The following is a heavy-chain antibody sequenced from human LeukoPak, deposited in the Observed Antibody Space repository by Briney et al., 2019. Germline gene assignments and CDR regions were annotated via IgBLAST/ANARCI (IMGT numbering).Heavy chain of an antibody. V-gene: IGHV3-11*01. Sequence: PGGSLRLSCAASGFTFSDYYMSWIRQAPGKGLEWVSYISSSGSTIYYADSVKGRVTISRDNSKNTLYLQVNSLRVEDTAVYYCAKDRLGAMMYFDFWGQGTLVTVSS. CDR2: ISSSGSTI. CDR3: AKDRLGAMMYFDF. J-gene: IGHJ4*02. D-gene: IGHD1-26*01. CDR1: GFTFSDYY.